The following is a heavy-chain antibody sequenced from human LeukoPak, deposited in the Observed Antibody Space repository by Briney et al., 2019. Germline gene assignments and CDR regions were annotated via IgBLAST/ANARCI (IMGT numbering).Heavy chain of an antibody. CDR3: ARDRYSGSYQNYFDY. D-gene: IGHD1-26*01. CDR2: ISSSSYI. CDR1: GFIFTDYW. J-gene: IGHJ4*02. V-gene: IGHV3-69-1*01. Sequence: GGSLRLSCAASGFIFTDYWMNWVRQAPGKGLEWVSSISSSSYIYYADSVKGRFTISRDNAKNSLYLQMNSLRAEDTAVYYCARDRYSGSYQNYFDYWGQGTLVTVSS.